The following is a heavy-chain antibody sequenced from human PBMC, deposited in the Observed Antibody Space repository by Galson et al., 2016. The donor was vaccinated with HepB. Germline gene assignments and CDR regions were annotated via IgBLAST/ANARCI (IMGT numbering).Heavy chain of an antibody. CDR2: IRSRSSTI. CDR3: ARDPTRNYYDSSAYYYFSSGWFDP. V-gene: IGHV3-48*04. CDR1: GFTFSSHS. D-gene: IGHD3-22*01. Sequence: SMRLSCAASGFTFSSHSMNWVRQAPGKGLEWVSYIRSRSSTIYYADSVKGRFTISSDNGTNSLYLQMNSLRAEDTAVYYCARDPTRNYYDSSAYYYFSSGWFDPGGQGTLVTVSS. J-gene: IGHJ5*02.